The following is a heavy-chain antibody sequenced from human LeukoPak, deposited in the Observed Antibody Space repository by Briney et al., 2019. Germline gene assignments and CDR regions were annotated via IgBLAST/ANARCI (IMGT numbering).Heavy chain of an antibody. V-gene: IGHV4-39*07. D-gene: IGHD3-10*01. CDR2: IYYSGST. Sequence: PSETLSLTCTVSGGSISSSSYYWGWIRQPPGKGLEWIGSIYYSGSTYYNPSLKSRVTISVDTSKNQFSLKLSSVTAADTAVYYCARDPPGWGVGYWGQGTLVTVSS. J-gene: IGHJ4*02. CDR1: GGSISSSSYY. CDR3: ARDPPGWGVGY.